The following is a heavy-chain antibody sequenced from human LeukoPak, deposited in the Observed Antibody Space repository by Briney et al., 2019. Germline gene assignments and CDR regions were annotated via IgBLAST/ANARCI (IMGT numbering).Heavy chain of an antibody. J-gene: IGHJ6*02. CDR1: GGSISSSNYY. CDR2: IYYSGST. Sequence: SETLSLTCTVSGGSISSSNYYWGWIRQPPGKGLEWIGTIYYSGSTYYNPSLKGRVTISVDTSKNQFSLKLSSVTAADTAIYYCARQVHRHAISTGSLDVWGQGTTVTVSS. CDR3: ARQVHRHAISTGSLDV. D-gene: IGHD1-1*01. V-gene: IGHV4-39*01.